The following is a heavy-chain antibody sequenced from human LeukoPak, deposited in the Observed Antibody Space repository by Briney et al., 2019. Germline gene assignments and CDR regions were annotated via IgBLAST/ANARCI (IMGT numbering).Heavy chain of an antibody. D-gene: IGHD3-10*01. V-gene: IGHV4-4*07. Sequence: GSTNYNPSLKSRVTMSVDTSKNQFSLRLISVTAADTAVYYCTREGSASYWGQGILVTVSS. CDR3: TREGSASY. J-gene: IGHJ4*02. CDR2: GST.